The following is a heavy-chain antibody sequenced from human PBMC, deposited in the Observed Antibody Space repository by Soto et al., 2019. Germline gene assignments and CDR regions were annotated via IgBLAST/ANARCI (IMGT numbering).Heavy chain of an antibody. CDR2: INAGNGNT. D-gene: IGHD3-9*01. CDR1: GYTFTSYA. Sequence: ASLKVSCKASGYTFTSYAMHWVRQAPGQRLEWMGWINAGNGNTKYSQKFQGRVTITRDTSASTAYMELSSLRSEDTAVYYCARTYYDILTGPNDAFDIWGQGTMVTVSS. CDR3: ARTYYDILTGPNDAFDI. J-gene: IGHJ3*02. V-gene: IGHV1-3*01.